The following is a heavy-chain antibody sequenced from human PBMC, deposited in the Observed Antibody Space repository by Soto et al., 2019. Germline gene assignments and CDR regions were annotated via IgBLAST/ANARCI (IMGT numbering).Heavy chain of an antibody. CDR1: GGTFSSYA. D-gene: IGHD2-2*02. Sequence: SVKVSCKASGGTFSSYAISWVRQAPGQGLEWMGGIVPIFGTPNYAQKFQGRVTITADESTSTAYMELSSLRSDDTAVYYCARVRVPAAILNWFDPWGQGTLVTVSS. J-gene: IGHJ5*02. V-gene: IGHV1-69*13. CDR3: ARVRVPAAILNWFDP. CDR2: IVPIFGTP.